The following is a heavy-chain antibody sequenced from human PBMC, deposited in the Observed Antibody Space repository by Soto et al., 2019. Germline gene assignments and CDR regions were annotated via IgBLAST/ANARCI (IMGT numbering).Heavy chain of an antibody. CDR3: AKGLTGAPYYAMDV. J-gene: IGHJ6*02. CDR2: ISGSAGST. CDR1: GFTFSSYA. D-gene: IGHD7-27*01. V-gene: IGHV3-23*01. Sequence: GGSLRLSCAASGFTFSSYAMSWVRQAPGKGLEWVSAISGSAGSTYYADSVKGRFTISRDNSKNTLYLQMNSLRVEDTAVCYCAKGLTGAPYYAMDVWGQGTTVTVSS.